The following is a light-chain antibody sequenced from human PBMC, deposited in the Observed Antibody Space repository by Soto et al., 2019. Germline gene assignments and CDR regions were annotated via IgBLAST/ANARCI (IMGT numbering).Light chain of an antibody. CDR2: YDS. CDR3: QVWDSSSDQPGV. Sequence: SYELTQPPSVSVAPGKTARITCGGNNIGSKSVHWYQQKPGQAPVLVIYYDSDRPSGIPERFSGSNSGNTATLTISSVEAGDEADYYCQVWDSSSDQPGVFGTRTKLAVL. J-gene: IGLJ1*01. V-gene: IGLV3-21*04. CDR1: NIGSKS.